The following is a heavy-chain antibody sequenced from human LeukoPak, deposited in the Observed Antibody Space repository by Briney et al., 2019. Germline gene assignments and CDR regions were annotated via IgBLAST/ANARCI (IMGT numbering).Heavy chain of an antibody. CDR2: IYSGGST. CDR1: GFTVSSNY. V-gene: IGHV3-66*01. Sequence: GGSLRLSCAASGFTVSSNYMSWVRQAPGKGLEWVPVIYSGGSTYYADSVEGRFTISRDNSKNTLYLQMNSLRAEDTAVYYCARVGTMVYFDYWGQGTLVTVSS. D-gene: IGHD1-7*01. J-gene: IGHJ4*02. CDR3: ARVGTMVYFDY.